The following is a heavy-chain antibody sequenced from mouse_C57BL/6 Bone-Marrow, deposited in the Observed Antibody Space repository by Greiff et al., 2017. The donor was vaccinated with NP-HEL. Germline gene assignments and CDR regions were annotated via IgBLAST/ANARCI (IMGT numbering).Heavy chain of an antibody. Sequence: LVESGAELARPGASVKLSCKASGYTFTSYGISWVKQRTGQGLEWIGEIYPRSGNTYYNEKFKGKATLTADKSSSTAYMALRSLTSEDSAVYFCAMGWDWFAYWGQGTLVTVSA. CDR1: GYTFTSYG. J-gene: IGHJ3*01. CDR2: IYPRSGNT. V-gene: IGHV1-81*01. CDR3: AMGWDWFAY. D-gene: IGHD3-3*01.